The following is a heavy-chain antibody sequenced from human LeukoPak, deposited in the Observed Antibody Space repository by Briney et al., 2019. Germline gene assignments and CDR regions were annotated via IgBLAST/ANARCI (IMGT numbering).Heavy chain of an antibody. D-gene: IGHD6-13*01. CDR2: ISYDGSTK. CDR1: GFTFSSYA. J-gene: IGHJ4*02. CDR3: AGAPGSWYYFDY. V-gene: IGHV3-30*04. Sequence: GGSLRLSCAASGFTFSSYAMPWVRQAPGKGLEWVAVISYDGSTKYYADSVKGRFTISRDNSKNTLYLQMNSLRAEDTAVYYCAGAPGSWYYFDYWGQGTLVTVSS.